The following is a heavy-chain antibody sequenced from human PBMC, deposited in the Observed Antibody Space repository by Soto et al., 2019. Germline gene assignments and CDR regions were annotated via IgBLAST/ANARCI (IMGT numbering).Heavy chain of an antibody. D-gene: IGHD2-2*01. CDR1: GGYIRGGGYY. Sequence: SLTCSVSGGYIRGGGYYCSWIRQHPGKGLEWIGYIYYSGSTYYNPSLKSRVTISVDTSKNQFSLKLSSVTAADTAVYFCAISGYCSIPGSFKILAYWAQGTLVPVSP. V-gene: IGHV4-31*03. J-gene: IGHJ4*02. CDR2: IYYSGST. CDR3: AISGYCSIPGSFKILAY.